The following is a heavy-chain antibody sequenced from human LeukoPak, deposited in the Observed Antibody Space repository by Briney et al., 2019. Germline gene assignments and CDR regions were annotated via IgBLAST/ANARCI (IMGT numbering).Heavy chain of an antibody. Sequence: GGSLRLSCAASGFTFDDYAMHWVRQAPGKGLEWVSLISLDGGSTYYADSVKGRFTISRDNSKNSLYLQMNSLRAEDTALYYCAKDIRPGHDSSGWYYFDYWGQGTLVTVSS. J-gene: IGHJ4*02. CDR1: GFTFDDYA. D-gene: IGHD6-19*01. CDR2: ISLDGGST. CDR3: AKDIRPGHDSSGWYYFDY. V-gene: IGHV3-43D*03.